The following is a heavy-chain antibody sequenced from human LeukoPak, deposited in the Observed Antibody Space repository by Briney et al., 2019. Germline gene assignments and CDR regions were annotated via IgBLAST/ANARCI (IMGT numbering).Heavy chain of an antibody. CDR1: GYTVPELS. J-gene: IGHJ5*02. CDR2: FDFEAGET. CDR3: AAVLYSSNLAWFDP. V-gene: IGHV1-24*01. D-gene: IGHD6-13*01. Sequence: ASVRVSCKVSGYTVPELSMNWVRQAPGKGLEWMGGFDFEAGETIYAQKFQGRFTMTEDSSVNIAYMELNSLISEDTAVYYCAAVLYSSNLAWFDPWGQGTLVTDSS.